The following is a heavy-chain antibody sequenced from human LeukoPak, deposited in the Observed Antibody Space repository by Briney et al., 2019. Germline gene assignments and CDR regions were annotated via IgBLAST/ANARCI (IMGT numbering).Heavy chain of an antibody. CDR3: ANFERTVAGPYNWFDP. CDR2: ISASGSNT. J-gene: IGHJ5*02. D-gene: IGHD6-19*01. Sequence: PGGSLRLSCAASGFNFTQYAMNWVRQAPGKGLEWVSGISASGSNTYYADSVKGRFTISRDNSRNTLYVQMNGLRAEDAAVYYCANFERTVAGPYNWFDPWGQGTLVTVSS. CDR1: GFNFTQYA. V-gene: IGHV3-23*01.